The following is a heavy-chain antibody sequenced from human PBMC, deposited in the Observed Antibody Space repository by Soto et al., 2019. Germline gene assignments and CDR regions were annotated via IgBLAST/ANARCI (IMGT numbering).Heavy chain of an antibody. CDR3: ARDRLESSSSLLGYYYYGMDV. CDR2: ISSSSSYI. CDR1: GFTFSSYS. V-gene: IGHV3-21*01. Sequence: GGSLILSCAASGFTFSSYSMNWVLQAPGKGLEWVSSISSSSSYIYYADSVKGRFTISRDNAKNSLYLQMNSLRAEDTAVYYCARDRLESSSSLLGYYYYGMDVWGQGTTVTVSS. D-gene: IGHD6-6*01. J-gene: IGHJ6*02.